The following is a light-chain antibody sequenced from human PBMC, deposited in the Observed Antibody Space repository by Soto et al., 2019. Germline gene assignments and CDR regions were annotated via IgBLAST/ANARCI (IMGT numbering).Light chain of an antibody. CDR2: EVN. CDR3: ASLTTTSFV. CDR1: SSDVGGYNY. V-gene: IGLV2-8*01. Sequence: QSALTQPPSASGSPGQSVAISCTGTSSDVGGYNYVSWYQQHPGKAPKLMIYEVNKRPSGVPDRFSGSKSGNTASLTVSGLQAEDEADYYCASLTTTSFVFGTGTKVTVL. J-gene: IGLJ1*01.